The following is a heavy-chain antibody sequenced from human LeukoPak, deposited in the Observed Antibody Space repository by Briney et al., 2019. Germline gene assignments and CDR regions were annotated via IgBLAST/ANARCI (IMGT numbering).Heavy chain of an antibody. J-gene: IGHJ4*02. D-gene: IGHD6-6*01. CDR2: IKSKTDGGTT. CDR1: GFTLSNAW. V-gene: IGHV3-15*01. Sequence: GGSLRLPCAASGFTLSNAWMGWVRQAPGKGLEWIGRIKSKTDGGTTDYAAPVKGRFTISRDDSKNTLYLQLNSLKSDDTAEYYCTTDRGIAARPLFDFWGQGMLVTVSS. CDR3: TTDRGIAARPLFDF.